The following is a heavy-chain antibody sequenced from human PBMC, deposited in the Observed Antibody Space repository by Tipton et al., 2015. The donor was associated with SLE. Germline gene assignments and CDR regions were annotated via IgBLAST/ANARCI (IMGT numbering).Heavy chain of an antibody. CDR1: GGSISRIGYY. D-gene: IGHD1-14*01. CDR3: ARARRTTSSHFDY. J-gene: IGHJ4*02. V-gene: IGHV4-31*03. CDR2: IYHTGST. Sequence: TLSLTCTVSGGSISRIGYYWSWIRQHPGKGLEWIGYIYHTGSTYYNPSLESRLTISIDTSKNQFSLRLTSMTPADTDLYYCARARRTTSSHFDYWGQGTPVTVSS.